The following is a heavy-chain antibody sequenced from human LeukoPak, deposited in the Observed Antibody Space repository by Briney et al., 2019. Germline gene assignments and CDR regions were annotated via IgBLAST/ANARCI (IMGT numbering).Heavy chain of an antibody. CDR2: IYSGGST. CDR3: ARETGYCSSTSCYAAFDI. D-gene: IGHD2-2*01. J-gene: IGHJ3*02. Sequence: GGSLRLSCAASGFTVSSNYMSWVRQAPGKGLEWVSVIYSGGSTYYADSVKGRFTISRDNSKNTLYLQMNSLRAEDTAVYYCARETGYCSSTSCYAAFDIWGQGTMVTVSS. V-gene: IGHV3-66*01. CDR1: GFTVSSNY.